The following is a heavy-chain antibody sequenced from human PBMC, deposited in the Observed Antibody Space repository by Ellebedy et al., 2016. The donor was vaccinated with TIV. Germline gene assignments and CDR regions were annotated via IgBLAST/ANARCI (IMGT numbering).Heavy chain of an antibody. CDR1: GFNFGSFW. CDR2: IHEDGNAK. Sequence: GESLKISCAASGFNFGSFWMSWVRQDPGKGLEWLANIHEDGNAKFYVDSVRGRFTISRDNAGNSVYLQMNSLRVEDTAVYYCAGTRITMIVDWGQGTLVTVSS. D-gene: IGHD3-22*01. J-gene: IGHJ4*02. V-gene: IGHV3-7*01. CDR3: AGTRITMIVD.